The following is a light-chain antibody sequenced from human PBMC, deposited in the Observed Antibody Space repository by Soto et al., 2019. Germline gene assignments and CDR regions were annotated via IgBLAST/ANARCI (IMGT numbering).Light chain of an antibody. CDR1: QTISSW. CDR3: QHYVYPQWT. CDR2: KAS. Sequence: DIQMTQSPSTLSASTGDRVTITCRASQTISSWLAWYQQKPGKAPKLLIYKASTLKSGVPSRFSGSGSGTEFTLTIRRLEPEDFAVYFCQHYVYPQWTFGPGTKVDI. V-gene: IGKV1-5*03. J-gene: IGKJ1*01.